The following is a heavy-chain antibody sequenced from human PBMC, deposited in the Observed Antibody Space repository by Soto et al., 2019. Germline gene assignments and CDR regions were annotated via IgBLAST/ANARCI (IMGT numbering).Heavy chain of an antibody. V-gene: IGHV2-5*02. CDR1: GFSLSTSGVG. CDR2: IYWDDDK. J-gene: IGHJ5*02. CDR3: AHRRAYCSGGTCYSIWFDP. Sequence: SGPTLVNPTQTLTLTCTFSGFSLSTSGVGVGWIRQPPGKALEWLALIYWDDDKRYSPSLKSRLTITKDTSKNQVVLTMTNMDPVDTATYYCAHRRAYCSGGTCYSIWFDPWGQGTLVTVPQ. D-gene: IGHD2-15*01.